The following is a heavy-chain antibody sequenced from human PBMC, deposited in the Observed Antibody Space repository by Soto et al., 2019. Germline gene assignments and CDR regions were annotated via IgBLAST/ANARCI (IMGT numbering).Heavy chain of an antibody. CDR2: INHSGST. Sequence: SETLSLTCAVYGGSFSGYYWSWIRQPPGKGLEWIGEINHSGSTNYNPSLKSRVTISVDTSKNQFSLKLSSVTAADTAVYYCARKRVGYYDFWSGYYGNWFDPWGQGTLVTVSS. CDR1: GGSFSGYY. J-gene: IGHJ5*02. V-gene: IGHV4-34*01. D-gene: IGHD3-3*01. CDR3: ARKRVGYYDFWSGYYGNWFDP.